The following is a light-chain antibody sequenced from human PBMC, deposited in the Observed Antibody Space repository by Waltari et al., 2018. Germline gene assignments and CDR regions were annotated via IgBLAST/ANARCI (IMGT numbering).Light chain of an antibody. CDR2: ETS. Sequence: DIQMTQSPSSLSASVGDRVTISCRASEGLRGWLAWYQQKPGKAPKLLIYETSTLQSGVPARVSGSGSGTDFTLTIASLQSEDFGTYHCQQYKTLPYSFGQGTKVEIK. CDR1: EGLRGW. CDR3: QQYKTLPYS. V-gene: IGKV1-12*01. J-gene: IGKJ2*03.